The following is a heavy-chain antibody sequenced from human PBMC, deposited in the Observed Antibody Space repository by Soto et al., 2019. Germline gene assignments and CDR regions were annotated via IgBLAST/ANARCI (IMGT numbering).Heavy chain of an antibody. J-gene: IGHJ4*02. V-gene: IGHV4-34*01. CDR2: INHSGST. CDR1: GGSFSGYY. Sequence: SETLSLTCAFYGGSFSGYYWSWIRQPPGKGLEWIGEINHSGSTNYNPSLKSRVTISVDTSKNQFSLKLSSVTAADTAVYYCARGSLRYFDWLLPIGYWGQGTLVTVSS. CDR3: ARGSLRYFDWLLPIGY. D-gene: IGHD3-9*01.